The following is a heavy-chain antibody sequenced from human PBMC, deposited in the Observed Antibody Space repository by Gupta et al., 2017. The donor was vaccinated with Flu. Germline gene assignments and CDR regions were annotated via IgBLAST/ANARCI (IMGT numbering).Heavy chain of an antibody. V-gene: IGHV4-39*01. J-gene: IGHJ4*02. D-gene: IGHD3-22*01. Sequence: IRQPPGKGLEWIGSIYYSGSTYYNPSLKSRVTISVDTSKNQFSLKLSSVTAADTAVYYCARQVPYDSSGYDYWGQGTLVTVSS. CDR2: IYYSGST. CDR3: ARQVPYDSSGYDY.